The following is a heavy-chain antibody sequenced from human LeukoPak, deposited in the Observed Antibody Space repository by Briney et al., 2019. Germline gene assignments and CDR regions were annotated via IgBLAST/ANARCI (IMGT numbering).Heavy chain of an antibody. V-gene: IGHV4-59*02. CDR1: GGSVSAFY. D-gene: IGHD5-12*01. J-gene: IGHJ4*02. Sequence: KPSETLSLTCTVSGGSVSAFYWSWIRQPPGKGLRWIGYVSYTGSTNHTGSTNYNPSLKSRVNISVDTSNNQFSLKLSSLTAADTAVYFCARNRVATIYGKFDYWGQGTPVTVSS. CDR2: VSYTGSTNHTGST. CDR3: ARNRVATIYGKFDY.